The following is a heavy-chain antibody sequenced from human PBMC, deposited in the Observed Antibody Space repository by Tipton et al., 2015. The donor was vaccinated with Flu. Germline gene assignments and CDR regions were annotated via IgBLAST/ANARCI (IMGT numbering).Heavy chain of an antibody. CDR3: ARNANPDPR. Sequence: AVSGFTFSSYDFHWVRQAPGKGLEWVAVISYDGSNKYYADSVKGRFTISRDNSKNMLYLQMNSLRVEDTAVYYCARNANPDPRWGQGTLVTVS. CDR2: ISYDGSNK. CDR1: GFTFSSYD. V-gene: IGHV3-30-3*01. D-gene: IGHD1-1*01. J-gene: IGHJ4*02.